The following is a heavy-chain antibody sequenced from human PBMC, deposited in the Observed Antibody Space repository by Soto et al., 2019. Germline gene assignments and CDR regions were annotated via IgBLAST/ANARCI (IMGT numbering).Heavy chain of an antibody. CDR1: GHSIRSNTW. J-gene: IGHJ5*02. CDR2: IYYSGSA. Sequence: SETLSLTCAVSGHSIRSNTWWGWIRQPPGKGLEWIGYIYYSGSADYSPSLKSRVTISVDTSKNQFSLKLSSMTAADTAVYYCARVPYPWGQGTLVTVSS. V-gene: IGHV4-28*03. CDR3: ARVPYP.